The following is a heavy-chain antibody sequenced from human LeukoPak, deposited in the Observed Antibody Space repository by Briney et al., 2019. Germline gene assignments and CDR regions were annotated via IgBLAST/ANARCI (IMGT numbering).Heavy chain of an antibody. J-gene: IGHJ4*02. CDR1: GYTFTGYY. CDR2: INPNSGGT. CDR3: ARTYYYDSSGYYYGY. V-gene: IGHV1-2*06. D-gene: IGHD3-22*01. Sequence: ASVRVSCKASGYTFTGYYMHWVRQAPGQGLEWMGRINPNSGGTNYAQKFQGRVTMTRDTSISTAYMELSRLRSDDTAVYYCARTYYYDSSGYYYGYWGQGTLVTVSS.